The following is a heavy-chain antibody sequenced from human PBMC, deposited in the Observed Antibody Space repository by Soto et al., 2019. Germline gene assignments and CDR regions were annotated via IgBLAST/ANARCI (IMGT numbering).Heavy chain of an antibody. Sequence: SETLSLTCTVSGGSISSYYWSWIRQPPGKGLEWIGYTYYSGSTNYNPSLKSRVTISVDTSKNQFSLKLSSVTAADTAVYYCARRYGGTFDYWGQGTLVTVSS. D-gene: IGHD2-15*01. CDR1: GGSISSYY. V-gene: IGHV4-59*08. CDR3: ARRYGGTFDY. CDR2: TYYSGST. J-gene: IGHJ4*02.